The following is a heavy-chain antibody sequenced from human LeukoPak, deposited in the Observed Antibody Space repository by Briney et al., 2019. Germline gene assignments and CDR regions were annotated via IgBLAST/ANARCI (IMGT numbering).Heavy chain of an antibody. D-gene: IGHD2-2*01. CDR2: ISDTGATT. J-gene: IGHJ6*03. CDR3: ARDRSDQLTYYYYYMDV. Sequence: GGSLRLSCAASGFSFSTYSMSWVRQAPGKGLEWVSVISDTGATTFYADSVKGRFTISRDNSKNTLYLQMNSLRAEDTAVYYCARDRSDQLTYYYYYMDVWGKGTTVTVSS. V-gene: IGHV3-23*01. CDR1: GFSFSTYS.